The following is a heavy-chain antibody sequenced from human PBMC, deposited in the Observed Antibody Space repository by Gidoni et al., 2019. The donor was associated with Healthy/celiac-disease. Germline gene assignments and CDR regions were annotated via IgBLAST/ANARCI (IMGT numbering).Heavy chain of an antibody. Sequence: QVQLVQSGAEVKKPGSSVKVSCKASGGTFSSYAISWVRQAPGQGLEWMGGIIPIFGTANYAQKFQGRVTITADESTSTAYMELSSLRSEDTAVYYCARDRERVGYYDSSGYFDYWGQGTLVTVSS. D-gene: IGHD3-22*01. CDR3: ARDRERVGYYDSSGYFDY. CDR2: IIPIFGTA. V-gene: IGHV1-69*01. CDR1: GGTFSSYA. J-gene: IGHJ4*02.